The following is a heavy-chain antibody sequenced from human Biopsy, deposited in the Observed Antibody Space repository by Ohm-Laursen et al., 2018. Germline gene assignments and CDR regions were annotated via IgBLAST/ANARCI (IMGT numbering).Heavy chain of an antibody. V-gene: IGHV4-38-2*01. J-gene: IGHJ4*02. Sequence: SDTLSLTCVVSGYSVTNDYYWGWIRQPPGKGLEWIGNIYYDGITYYNPSLKSRVAMSVDTSKNQFSLRLTSVTAADTAVYYCARLGSGDYFPTFFDFWGQGALVAVSS. D-gene: IGHD5-12*01. CDR2: IYYDGIT. CDR3: ARLGSGDYFPTFFDF. CDR1: GYSVTNDYY.